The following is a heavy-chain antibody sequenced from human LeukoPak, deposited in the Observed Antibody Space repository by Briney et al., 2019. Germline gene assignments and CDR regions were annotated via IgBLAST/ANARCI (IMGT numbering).Heavy chain of an antibody. V-gene: IGHV5-51*01. J-gene: IGHJ4*02. CDR1: GYSFTSYW. D-gene: IGHD4-17*01. CDR2: IYPGDSDT. Sequence: GESLKISCKGSGYSFTSYWIGWVRQLPGKGLEWMGIIYPGDSDTRYSPSFQGQVTISADKSISTAYLQWSSLKASDTAMYYCARQLMTTVTLFDYWGQGTLVTVSS. CDR3: ARQLMTTVTLFDY.